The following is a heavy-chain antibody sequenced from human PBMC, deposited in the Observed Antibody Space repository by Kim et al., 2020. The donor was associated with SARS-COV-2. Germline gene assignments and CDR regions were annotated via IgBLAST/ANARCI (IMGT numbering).Heavy chain of an antibody. D-gene: IGHD3-10*01. CDR2: ISYDGSNK. Sequence: GGSLRLSCAASGFTFSSCAMHWVRQAPGKGLEWVAVISYDGSNKNYADSVKGRFTISRDNSKNTLYLQMNSLRAEDTALYYCARGPWSRLRGVTYSYYGMYVWGQGTTVTVSS. J-gene: IGHJ6*02. CDR1: GFTFSSCA. V-gene: IGHV3-30-3*01. CDR3: ARGPWSRLRGVTYSYYGMYV.